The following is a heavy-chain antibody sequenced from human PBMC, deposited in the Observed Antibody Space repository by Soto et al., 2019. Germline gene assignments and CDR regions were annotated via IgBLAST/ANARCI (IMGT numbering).Heavy chain of an antibody. CDR2: IIPVFDKA. Sequence: QVQLVQSGADVKKPGSSVKVSCKTSGGSFGSSAISWVRQAPAQGLERMGEIIPVFDKANYAQNFQGRLTITADELTGTVFMELSSLRSEDTAVYFCARLRRDWGDAFDLWGLGTFVTVSS. CDR1: GGSFGSSA. D-gene: IGHD3-16*01. CDR3: ARLRRDWGDAFDL. V-gene: IGHV1-69*01. J-gene: IGHJ3*01.